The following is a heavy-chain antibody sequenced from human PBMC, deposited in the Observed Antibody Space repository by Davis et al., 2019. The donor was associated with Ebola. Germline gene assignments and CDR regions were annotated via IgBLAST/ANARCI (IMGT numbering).Heavy chain of an antibody. D-gene: IGHD2-2*01. CDR2: ISWNSGNI. Sequence: PGGSLRLSCAASGFTFDDYAMHWVRQAPGKGLEWVSGISWNSGNIVYADSVRGRFTISRDNTRNSLSLQMNSLRAEDTAVYYCARDGCSSTSCYVQSAFDIWGQGTRITVSS. J-gene: IGHJ3*02. V-gene: IGHV3-9*01. CDR3: ARDGCSSTSCYVQSAFDI. CDR1: GFTFDDYA.